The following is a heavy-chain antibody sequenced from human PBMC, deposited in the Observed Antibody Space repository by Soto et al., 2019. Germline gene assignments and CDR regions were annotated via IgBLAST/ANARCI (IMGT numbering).Heavy chain of an antibody. CDR2: ISFSGAT. Sequence: SETLSLTCTVSGVSITSYFWSWIRQTPGKGLDWIGSISFSGATYSNPSLKGRAALSVDTSENHLSLTLNSVTSADTAVYFCARDRRDGYKRCFEFWGQGNQVTV. J-gene: IGHJ4*02. CDR3: ARDRRDGYKRCFEF. D-gene: IGHD5-12*01. CDR1: GVSITSYF. V-gene: IGHV4-59*01.